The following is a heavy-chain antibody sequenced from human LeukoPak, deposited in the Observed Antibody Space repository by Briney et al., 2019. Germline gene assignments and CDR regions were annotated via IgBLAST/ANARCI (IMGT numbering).Heavy chain of an antibody. CDR3: AREHSSGYYYTDY. D-gene: IGHD3-22*01. V-gene: IGHV3-21*01. CDR1: GFTFSSYS. J-gene: IGHJ4*02. CDR2: ISSSSSYI. Sequence: GGSLRLSCAASGFTFSSYSMNWVRQAPGKGLEWVSSISSSSSYIYYADSVKGRFTISRDNAKNSLHLQMNSLRAEDTAVYYCAREHSSGYYYTDYWGQGTLVTVSS.